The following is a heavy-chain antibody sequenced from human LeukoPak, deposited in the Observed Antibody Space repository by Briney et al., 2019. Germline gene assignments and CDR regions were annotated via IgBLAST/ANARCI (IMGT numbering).Heavy chain of an antibody. CDR3: ARENDFWSGLFYYYYMDV. J-gene: IGHJ6*03. CDR1: GYTFTSCG. CDR2: INAYNGNT. Sequence: ASVNVFCRASGYTFTSCGISWVRQAPGQGREGRGWINAYNGNTNYAQKLQGRVTMTTDTSTSTAYMGLRSLRSDDTAVYYCARENDFWSGLFYYYYMDVWGKGTTVTVSS. D-gene: IGHD3-3*01. V-gene: IGHV1-18*01.